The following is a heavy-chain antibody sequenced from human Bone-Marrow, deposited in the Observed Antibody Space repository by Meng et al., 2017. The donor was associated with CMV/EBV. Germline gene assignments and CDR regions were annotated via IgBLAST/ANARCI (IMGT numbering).Heavy chain of an antibody. Sequence: GSLRLSCAVSGWSFGAFYWSWVRQPPGKGLEWIGEVNHSGRTNYSPSLESRVTISVDTSKNQFSLKLTSVTAADTAVYYCASSLAGELGEAYYYYATDVWGQGTTVTVSS. D-gene: IGHD1-26*01. CDR3: ASSLAGELGEAYYYYATDV. CDR2: VNHSGRT. V-gene: IGHV4-34*01. J-gene: IGHJ6*02. CDR1: GWSFGAFY.